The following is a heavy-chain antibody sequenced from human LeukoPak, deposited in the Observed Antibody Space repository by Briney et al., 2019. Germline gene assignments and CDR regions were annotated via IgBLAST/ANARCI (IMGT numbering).Heavy chain of an antibody. CDR3: ARIFIRNGYSSYFDC. D-gene: IGHD5-18*01. Sequence: SETLSLTCTVSGFSISSGHYCGWVRQPPGGGREWIGSVYQSGTTYYNPSLKRRVTTSVDMSKNQFSLKLRPVTAADTAVYYCARIFIRNGYSSYFDCWGQGTLVTVSS. CDR1: GFSISSGHY. CDR2: VYQSGTT. J-gene: IGHJ4*02. V-gene: IGHV4-38-2*02.